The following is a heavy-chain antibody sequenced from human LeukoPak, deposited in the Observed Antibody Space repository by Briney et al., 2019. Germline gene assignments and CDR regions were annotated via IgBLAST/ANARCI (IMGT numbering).Heavy chain of an antibody. V-gene: IGHV4-4*07. CDR2: IYTSGST. J-gene: IGHJ4*02. CDR3: ARALRFLEWSEYYFDY. Sequence: PSETLSLTCTVSGGSISSYYWSWIRQPAGKGLEWIGRIYTSGSTNYNPSLKSRVTMSVDTSKNQFSLKLSSVTAADTAVYYCARALRFLEWSEYYFDYWGQGTLVTVSS. D-gene: IGHD3-3*01. CDR1: GGSISSYY.